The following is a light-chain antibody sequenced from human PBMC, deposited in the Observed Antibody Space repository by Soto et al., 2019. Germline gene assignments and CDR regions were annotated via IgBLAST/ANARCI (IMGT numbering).Light chain of an antibody. J-gene: IGKJ4*01. CDR3: QQYASSPLLT. CDR1: QTIGSTY. Sequence: EIVLTQSPGTLSLSPVETATLSCRASQTIGSTYLAWYQQKPGQAPRLLIFATSSRATGIPDRFSGSGSGTDFTLSISRLEPEDFAVYYCQQYASSPLLTFGGGTKVEIK. CDR2: ATS. V-gene: IGKV3-20*01.